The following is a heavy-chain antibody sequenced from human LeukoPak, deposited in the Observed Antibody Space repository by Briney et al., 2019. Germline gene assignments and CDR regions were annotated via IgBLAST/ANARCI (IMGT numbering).Heavy chain of an antibody. CDR1: GFTFSNCA. CDR2: ISSSGDIT. D-gene: IGHD3-10*01. V-gene: IGHV3-23*01. CDR3: ARDIRGVSDY. Sequence: GGSLRLSCAASGFTFSNCAMSWVRQAPGKGLEWVSAISSSGDITYFPDSVKGRFTISRDNSKNTLYLQMNSMRAEDTAVYYCARDIRGVSDYWGQGTLVTVSS. J-gene: IGHJ4*02.